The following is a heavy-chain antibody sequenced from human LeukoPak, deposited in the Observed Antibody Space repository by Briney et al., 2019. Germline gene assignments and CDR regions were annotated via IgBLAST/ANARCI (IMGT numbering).Heavy chain of an antibody. V-gene: IGHV1-18*01. Sequence: GASVKVSCKASGYTFTSYGISWVRQAPGQGLEWMGWISAYNGNTNYAQKLQGRVTMTTDTSTSTAHMELRSLRSDDTAVYYCASLRAVTTSPYYYYYYMDVWGKGTTVTVSS. CDR2: ISAYNGNT. CDR3: ASLRAVTTSPYYYYYYMDV. D-gene: IGHD4-11*01. CDR1: GYTFTSYG. J-gene: IGHJ6*03.